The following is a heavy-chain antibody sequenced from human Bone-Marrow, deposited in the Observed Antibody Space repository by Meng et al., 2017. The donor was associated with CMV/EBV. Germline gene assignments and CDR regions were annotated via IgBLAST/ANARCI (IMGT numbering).Heavy chain of an antibody. Sequence: ASVKVSCKASGYTFTGYYMHWVRQAPGQGLEWMGWINPNNGGTNYAQKFQGRVTMTRDTSISTAYMERSRLRSVDTAVYYCAGRVKHSSSYNWFDAWGQGTLVTVSS. CDR2: INPNNGGT. CDR1: GYTFTGYY. J-gene: IGHJ5*02. V-gene: IGHV1-2*02. D-gene: IGHD6-6*01. CDR3: AGRVKHSSSYNWFDA.